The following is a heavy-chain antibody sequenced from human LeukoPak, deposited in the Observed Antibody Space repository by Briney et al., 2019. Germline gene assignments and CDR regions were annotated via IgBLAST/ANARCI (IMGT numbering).Heavy chain of an antibody. CDR3: AREPTYYCSGGSCYFVDY. D-gene: IGHD2-15*01. Sequence: SDTLSLTRTVSGGSISSYYGSWTRQPAGKGLECIGRIFTSGSNNSHPSRKSRVTMSVDTPKNPFSLKLSSVTAADTAVYYCAREPTYYCSGGSCYFVDYWGQGTLVTVSS. CDR2: IFTSGSN. J-gene: IGHJ4*02. CDR1: GGSISSYY. V-gene: IGHV4-4*07.